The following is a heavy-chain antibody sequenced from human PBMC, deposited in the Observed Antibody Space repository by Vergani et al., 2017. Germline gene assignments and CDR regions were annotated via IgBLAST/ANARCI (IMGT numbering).Heavy chain of an antibody. D-gene: IGHD6-13*01. CDR3: ARGSRAAGYSGPDS. V-gene: IGHV4-61*02. CDR2: FLGSGTA. Sequence: QVQLQESGPGLVKPSQTLPLTCTVSGASTISVGYYCTWIRQSAGKRLEWIGVFLGSGTANYNPSFQGRVSMSVATSKNQFSLALSSVNATDTAVYDCARGSRAAGYSGPDSLGQGTRGTVSS. CDR1: GASTISVGYY. J-gene: IGHJ5*01.